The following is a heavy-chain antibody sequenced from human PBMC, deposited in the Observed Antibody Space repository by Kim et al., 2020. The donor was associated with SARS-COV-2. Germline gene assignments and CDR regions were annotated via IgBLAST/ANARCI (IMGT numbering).Heavy chain of an antibody. CDR2: INAGNGNT. D-gene: IGHD6-19*01. V-gene: IGHV1-3*01. CDR3: ARDTGYIAVAGFYFDY. Sequence: ASVKVSCKASGYTFTSYAMHWVRQAPGQRLEWMGWINAGNGNTKYSQKFQGRVTITRDTSASTAYMELSSLRSEDTAVYYCARDTGYIAVAGFYFDYWGQGTLVTVSS. CDR1: GYTFTSYA. J-gene: IGHJ4*02.